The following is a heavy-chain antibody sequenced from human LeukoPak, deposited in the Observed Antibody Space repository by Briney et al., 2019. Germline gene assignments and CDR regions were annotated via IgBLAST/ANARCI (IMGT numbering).Heavy chain of an antibody. CDR2: IIPIFGTA. V-gene: IGHV1-69*01. CDR3: ARGYGSGSYYPKGYYYYGMDV. Sequence: SVKVSCKASGGTFSSYAISWVRQAPGQGLGWMGGIIPIFGTANYAQKFQGRVTITADESTSTAYMELSSLRSEDTAVCYCARGYGSGSYYPKGYYYYGMDVWGQGTTVTVSS. CDR1: GGTFSSYA. D-gene: IGHD3-10*01. J-gene: IGHJ6*02.